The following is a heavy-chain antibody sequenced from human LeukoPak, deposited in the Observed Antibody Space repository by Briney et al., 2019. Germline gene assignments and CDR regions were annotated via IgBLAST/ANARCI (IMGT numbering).Heavy chain of an antibody. J-gene: IGHJ4*02. Sequence: GRSLRLSCAASGFTFDDYAMHWVRQAPGKGLEWVSGISWNSGSIGYADSVKGRFTISRDNAKNSLYLQMNSLRAEDTAVYYCARDDDILTGYYEFDYWGQGTLVTVSS. CDR3: ARDDDILTGYYEFDY. D-gene: IGHD3-9*01. CDR2: ISWNSGSI. V-gene: IGHV3-9*01. CDR1: GFTFDDYA.